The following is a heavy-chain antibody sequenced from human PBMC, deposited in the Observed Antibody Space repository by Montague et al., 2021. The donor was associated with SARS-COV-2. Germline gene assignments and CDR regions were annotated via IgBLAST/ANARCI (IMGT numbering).Heavy chain of an antibody. Sequence: SETLSLTCTVSGDSITNNYYWGWIRQPPGKGLEWIGTIYHSGITYYNPSLKSRVTISVDTSNNQFSLKLTSVTAADTAVYYCARRHIVASNRAFDYWGQGTLVTVSS. V-gene: IGHV4-38-2*02. D-gene: IGHD2-21*01. CDR3: ARRHIVASNRAFDY. CDR2: IYHSGIT. CDR1: GDSITNNYY. J-gene: IGHJ4*02.